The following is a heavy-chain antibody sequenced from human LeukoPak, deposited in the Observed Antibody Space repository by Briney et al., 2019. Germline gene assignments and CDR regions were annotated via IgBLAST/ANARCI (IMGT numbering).Heavy chain of an antibody. CDR3: TRDYYDSSGRSVD. J-gene: IGHJ4*02. D-gene: IGHD3-22*01. V-gene: IGHV3-7*01. Sequence: PGGSLRLSCAGSGFTFSSYWMSWVRQAPGKGLEWVAKIKQDGSEKYYVDSVEGRFSISRDNAKNSLYLQMNSLRAEDTAVYYCTRDYYDSSGRSVDWGQGTLVTVSS. CDR2: IKQDGSEK. CDR1: GFTFSSYW.